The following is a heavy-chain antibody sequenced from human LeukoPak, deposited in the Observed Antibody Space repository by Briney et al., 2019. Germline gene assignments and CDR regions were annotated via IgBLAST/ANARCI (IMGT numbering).Heavy chain of an antibody. CDR1: GFTFSSYG. Sequence: GRSLRLSCAASGFTFSSYGMHWVRQAPGKGLEWVAVISYDGSNKYYADSVKGRFTISRDNSKNTLYLQMNSLRAEDTAVYYCARNSRKAGGTFIDYWGQGTLVTVSS. V-gene: IGHV3-30*03. CDR3: ARNSRKAGGTFIDY. D-gene: IGHD6-13*01. J-gene: IGHJ4*02. CDR2: ISYDGSNK.